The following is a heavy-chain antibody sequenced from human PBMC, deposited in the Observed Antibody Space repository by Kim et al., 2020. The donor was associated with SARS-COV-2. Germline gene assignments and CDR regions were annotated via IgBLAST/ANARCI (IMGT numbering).Heavy chain of an antibody. V-gene: IGHV7-4-1*02. CDR1: GYTFTSYA. J-gene: IGHJ2*01. CDR2: INTNTGNP. D-gene: IGHD3-10*01. Sequence: ASVKVSCKASGYTFTSYAMNWVRQAPGQGLEWMGWINTNTGNPTYAQGFTGRFVFSLDTSVSTAYLQISSLKAEDTAVYYCAKALDSFGEGDWYFDLWGRGTLVTVSS. CDR3: AKALDSFGEGDWYFDL.